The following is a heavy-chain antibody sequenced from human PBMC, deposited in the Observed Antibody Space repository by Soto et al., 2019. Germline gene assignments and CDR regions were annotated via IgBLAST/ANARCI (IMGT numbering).Heavy chain of an antibody. D-gene: IGHD3-22*01. J-gene: IGHJ5*02. CDR3: ARGSYYDSSGYYGP. V-gene: IGHV4-4*02. CDR1: GGSISSSNW. CDR2: IYHSGST. Sequence: SATLSLTCAVSGGSISSSNWWSWVRQPPGKGLEWIGEIYHSGSTNYNPSLKSRVTISVDKSKNQFSLKLSSVTAADTAVYYCARGSYYDSSGYYGPWGQGTLVTVS.